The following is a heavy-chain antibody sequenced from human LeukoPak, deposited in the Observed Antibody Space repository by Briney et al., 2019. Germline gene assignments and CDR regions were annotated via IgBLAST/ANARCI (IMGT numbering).Heavy chain of an antibody. CDR3: ARDRANVVVVAATGWFDP. CDR2: ISYDGSNK. CDR1: GFTFSSYA. Sequence: TGGSLRLSCAASGFTFSSYAMHWVRQAPGKGLEWVAVISYDGSNKYYADSVKGRFTISRDNSKNTLYLQMNSLRAEDTAVYYCARDRANVVVVAATGWFDPWGQGTLVTVSS. V-gene: IGHV3-30*04. J-gene: IGHJ5*02. D-gene: IGHD2-15*01.